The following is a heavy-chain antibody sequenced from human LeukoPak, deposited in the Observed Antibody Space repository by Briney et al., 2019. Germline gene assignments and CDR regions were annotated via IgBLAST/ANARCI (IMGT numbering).Heavy chain of an antibody. CDR2: THPNSGGT. J-gene: IGHJ5*02. D-gene: IGHD2-15*01. Sequence: ASVKVSCKASGYTFTDYYIHWVRQAPGQGLEWMGWTHPNSGGTNYAQSFQGRITMTRDTSISTAYMELSRLTSDDTAVYYCARDRVVVVAAANAFDPWGQGTLVTVSS. CDR3: ARDRVVVVAAANAFDP. V-gene: IGHV1-2*02. CDR1: GYTFTDYY.